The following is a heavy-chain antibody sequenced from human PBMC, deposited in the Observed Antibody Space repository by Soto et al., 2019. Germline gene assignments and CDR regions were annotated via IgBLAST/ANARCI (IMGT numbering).Heavy chain of an antibody. J-gene: IGHJ1*01. D-gene: IGHD6-19*01. CDR2: IWYDGSNK. Sequence: QVQLVESGGGVVQPGRSLRLSCAASGFTFSSYGMHWFRQAPGKGLEWVAVIWYDGSNKYYADSVKGRFTISRDNSKNTLYLQMNSLRAEDTAVYYCARAPGVAVARYFQHWGQGTLVTVSS. V-gene: IGHV3-33*01. CDR1: GFTFSSYG. CDR3: ARAPGVAVARYFQH.